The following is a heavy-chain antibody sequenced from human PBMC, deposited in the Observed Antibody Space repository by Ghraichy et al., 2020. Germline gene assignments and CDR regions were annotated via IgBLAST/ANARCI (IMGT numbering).Heavy chain of an antibody. D-gene: IGHD6-13*01. Sequence: GGSLRLSCVASGFNVSTNYLMWVRQAQGKGLEWVSVIYSGTATAYADSVQGRFTISRHSSKNTLYLQMDSLRAEDTAVYYCARGYSPYHMKVWGQGTTVIVSS. J-gene: IGHJ6*02. CDR1: GFNVSTNY. CDR3: ARGYSPYHMKV. V-gene: IGHV3-53*04. CDR2: IYSGTAT.